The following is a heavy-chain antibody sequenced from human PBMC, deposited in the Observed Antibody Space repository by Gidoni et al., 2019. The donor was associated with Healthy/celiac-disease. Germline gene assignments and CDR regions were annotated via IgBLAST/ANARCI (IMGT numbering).Heavy chain of an antibody. CDR3: ARDGYYGSGSGFDP. D-gene: IGHD3-10*01. CDR2: ISYDGSNK. Sequence: QVQLVESGGGVVQPGRSLRLSCAASGFTFSSYAMHWVRQAPGKGLEWVAVISYDGSNKYYADSVKGRFTISRDNSKNTLYLQMNSLRAEDTAVYYCARDGYYGSGSGFDPWGQGTLVTVSS. CDR1: GFTFSSYA. V-gene: IGHV3-30-3*01. J-gene: IGHJ5*02.